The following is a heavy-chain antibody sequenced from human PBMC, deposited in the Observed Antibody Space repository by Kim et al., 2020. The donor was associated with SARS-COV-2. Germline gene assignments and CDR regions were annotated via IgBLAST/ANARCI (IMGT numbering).Heavy chain of an antibody. D-gene: IGHD2-15*01. CDR2: ISGSGGST. V-gene: IGHV3-23*01. Sequence: GGSLRLSCAASGFTFSSYAMSWVRQAPGKGLEWVSAISGSGGSTYYADSVKGRFTISRDNSKNTLYLQMNSLRAEDTAVYYCAKGLRYCSGGSCFTGDYWGQGTLVTVSS. J-gene: IGHJ4*02. CDR3: AKGLRYCSGGSCFTGDY. CDR1: GFTFSSYA.